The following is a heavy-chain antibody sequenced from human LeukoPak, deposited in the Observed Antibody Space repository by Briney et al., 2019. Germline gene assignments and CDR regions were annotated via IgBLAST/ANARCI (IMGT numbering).Heavy chain of an antibody. D-gene: IGHD4-11*01. V-gene: IGHV5-51*01. CDR2: VYPGDSDT. CDR1: GYSFTSHW. CDR3: ARSRADYDAFDI. Sequence: GESLKISCKGSGYSFTSHWIGWVRQMPGKGLEWMGIVYPGDSDTRYSPSFQGQVTISANKSISTAYLQWSSLKASDTAMYYCARSRADYDAFDIWGQGTMVTVSS. J-gene: IGHJ3*02.